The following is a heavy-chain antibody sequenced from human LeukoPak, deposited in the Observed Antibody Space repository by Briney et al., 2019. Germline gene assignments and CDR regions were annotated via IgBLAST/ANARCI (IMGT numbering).Heavy chain of an antibody. D-gene: IGHD6-13*01. CDR1: GFTFSSYE. CDR2: ISSSGSTI. J-gene: IGHJ4*02. Sequence: GGSLRLSCAASGFTFSSYEMNWVRQAPGKGLEWVSYISSSGSTIYYADSVKGRFTISRDNAKNSLYLQMNSLGAEDTAVYYCAAAAAGTYYFDYWGQGTLVTVSS. V-gene: IGHV3-48*03. CDR3: AAAAAGTYYFDY.